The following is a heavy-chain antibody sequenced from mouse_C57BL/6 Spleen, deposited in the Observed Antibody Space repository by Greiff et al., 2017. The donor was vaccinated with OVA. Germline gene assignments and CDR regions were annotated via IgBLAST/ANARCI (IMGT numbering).Heavy chain of an antibody. J-gene: IGHJ3*01. D-gene: IGHD3-2*02. CDR1: GYAFSSYW. V-gene: IGHV1-80*01. CDR2: LYPGDGDT. Sequence: VQGVESGAELVKPGASVKISCKASGYAFSSYWMNWVKQRPGKGLAWIGQLYPGDGDTNYNGKFKGKATLTADKSSSTAYMQLSSLTSEYSAVYFCARWDSSGSWFAYWGQGTLVTVSA. CDR3: ARWDSSGSWFAY.